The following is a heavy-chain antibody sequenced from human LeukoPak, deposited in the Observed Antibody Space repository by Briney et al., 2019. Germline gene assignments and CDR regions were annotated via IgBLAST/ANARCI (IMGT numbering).Heavy chain of an antibody. D-gene: IGHD4-17*01. V-gene: IGHV3-33*01. Sequence: GGSLRLSCAASGFTFSNYGMHWVRQAPGKGLEWVAAIWYDGSNKYYGDSVKGRFTISRDNSKNTLCLQMNSLRAEDTAAYYCARAGYGDPHFDFWGQGTLVTVSS. CDR1: GFTFSNYG. J-gene: IGHJ4*02. CDR3: ARAGYGDPHFDF. CDR2: IWYDGSNK.